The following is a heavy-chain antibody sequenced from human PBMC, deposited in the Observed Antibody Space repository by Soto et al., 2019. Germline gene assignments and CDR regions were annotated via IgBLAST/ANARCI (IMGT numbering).Heavy chain of an antibody. V-gene: IGHV3-23*01. CDR2: ISGSGGSS. J-gene: IGHJ6*02. CDR3: AKVTKRAAAGRYEYYKYGMDV. Sequence: GGSLRLSCAASGFAFSTYAMTWVRQAPGKGLEWVSVISGSGGSSYYAASVEGRFTISRDNSKNTLYLQMNGLRAEDTALYYCAKVTKRAAAGRYEYYKYGMDVWGQGTTVTVSS. D-gene: IGHD6-13*01. CDR1: GFAFSTYA.